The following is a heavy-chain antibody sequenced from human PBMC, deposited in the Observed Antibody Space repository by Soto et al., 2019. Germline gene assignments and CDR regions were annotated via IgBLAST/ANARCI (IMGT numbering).Heavy chain of an antibody. V-gene: IGHV4-31*03. CDR3: ASSIYTEYGMDV. Sequence: SETLSLTCTVSGGSISSGGYYWSWIRQHPGKGLEWIGYIYYSGSTYYNPSLKSRVTISVDTSKNQFSLKLSSVTAADTAVYYCASSIYTEYGMDVWGQGTTVTVSS. J-gene: IGHJ6*02. D-gene: IGHD3-16*01. CDR1: GGSISSGGYY. CDR2: IYYSGST.